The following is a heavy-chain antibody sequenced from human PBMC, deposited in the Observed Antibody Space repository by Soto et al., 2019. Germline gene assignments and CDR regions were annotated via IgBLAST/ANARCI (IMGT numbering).Heavy chain of an antibody. Sequence: GASVKVSCKASGYTFTSYGISWVRQAPGQGLEWMGWISAYNGNTNYAQKLQGRVTMTTDTSTSTAYMELRSLRAEDTAVYYCAKGESGSYSIIGKFDYWGQGTLVTVSS. D-gene: IGHD1-26*01. CDR2: ISAYNGNT. V-gene: IGHV1-18*01. J-gene: IGHJ4*02. CDR3: AKGESGSYSIIGKFDY. CDR1: GYTFTSYG.